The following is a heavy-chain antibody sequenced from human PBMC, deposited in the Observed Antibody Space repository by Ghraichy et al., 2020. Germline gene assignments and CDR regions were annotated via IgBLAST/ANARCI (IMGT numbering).Heavy chain of an antibody. CDR1: GFTFSSYA. V-gene: IGHV3-23*01. J-gene: IGHJ6*02. Sequence: GGSLRLSCAASGFTFSSYAMSWVRQAPGKGLEWISTISGSGGSTYYADSVKGRFTISRDNSKNTLYLQMNSLRAEDTAVYYCAKDNSALYYYYGMDVWGQVTTVTVSS. CDR3: AKDNSALYYYYGMDV. D-gene: IGHD4-23*01. CDR2: ISGSGGST.